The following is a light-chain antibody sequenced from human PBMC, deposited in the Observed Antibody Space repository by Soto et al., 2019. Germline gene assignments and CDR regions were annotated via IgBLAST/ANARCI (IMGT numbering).Light chain of an antibody. CDR1: SSNIGAGYE. Sequence: SVQRHPPSVSWAPGHRVTISCTGSSSNIGAGYEVHWYQQLPKTVPKLIIYDSNNRPSGVPDRFSGSKSGTSASLAITGLQAEDEADHYCCSYAGSSNYVFGTGTKVTVL. J-gene: IGLJ1*01. V-gene: IGLV1-40*01. CDR2: DSN. CDR3: CSYAGSSNYV.